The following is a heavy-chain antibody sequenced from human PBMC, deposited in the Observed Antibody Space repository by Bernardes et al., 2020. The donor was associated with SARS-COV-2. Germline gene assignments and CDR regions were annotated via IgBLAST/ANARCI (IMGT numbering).Heavy chain of an antibody. D-gene: IGHD3-10*01. V-gene: IGHV7-4-1*02. Sequence: VKVSCKASGYTFTSYGVNWVRQAPGQGLEWMGWINTNTGNPMYAQGFTGRFVFSLDTSVSTAYLQISSVEPEDTAVYYCARRLPVRGVEYNWFDPWGQGTLVTVSS. CDR1: GYTFTSYG. CDR3: ARRLPVRGVEYNWFDP. CDR2: INTNTGNP. J-gene: IGHJ5*02.